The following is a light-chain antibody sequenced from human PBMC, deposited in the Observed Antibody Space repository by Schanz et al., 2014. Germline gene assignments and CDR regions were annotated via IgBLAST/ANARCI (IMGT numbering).Light chain of an antibody. V-gene: IGLV1-40*01. CDR2: GNT. J-gene: IGLJ2*01. CDR1: SSNIGAGYD. Sequence: QSVLTQPPSVSGAPGQRVTIPCTGRSSNIGAGYDVHWYQQLPGTAPKLLIHGNTNRPSGVPDRFSGSKSGTSASLAITRLQAEDEADYYCQSYDSSLSGPVFGGGTKLTVL. CDR3: QSYDSSLSGPV.